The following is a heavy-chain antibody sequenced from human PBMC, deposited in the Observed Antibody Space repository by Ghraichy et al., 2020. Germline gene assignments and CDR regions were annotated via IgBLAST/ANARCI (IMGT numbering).Heavy chain of an antibody. J-gene: IGHJ4*02. CDR1: GGSISSYQ. CDR3: ASGNYFDSSGPFDY. Sequence: SETLSLTCTVSGGSISSYQWSWIRQAAEKRMEWIGRIYISGTTNYNPSLKSRVTMSVDRSKNQISLRLYSVTAADTAVYYCASGNYFDSSGPFDYWGQGTLLTVSS. V-gene: IGHV4-4*07. D-gene: IGHD3-22*01. CDR2: IYISGTT.